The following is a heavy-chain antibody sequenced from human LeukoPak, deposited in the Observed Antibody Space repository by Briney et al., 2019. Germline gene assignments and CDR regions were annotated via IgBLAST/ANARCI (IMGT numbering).Heavy chain of an antibody. D-gene: IGHD2-2*01. V-gene: IGHV3-21*01. Sequence: GGSLSLSCAASGFPFSSYGMNWVRQAPGKGLEWVSSISSSSSYIYYADSVKGRFTISRDNAKNSLYLQMNSLRAEDTAVYYCARDPTWYQLLGLYYFDYWGQGTLVTVSS. CDR1: GFPFSSYG. CDR2: ISSSSSYI. CDR3: ARDPTWYQLLGLYYFDY. J-gene: IGHJ4*02.